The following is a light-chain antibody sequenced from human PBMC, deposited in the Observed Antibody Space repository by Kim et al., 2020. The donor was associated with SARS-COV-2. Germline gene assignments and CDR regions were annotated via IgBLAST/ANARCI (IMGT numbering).Light chain of an antibody. CDR1: QSVSSTY. CDR2: GAS. J-gene: IGKJ4*01. CDR3: QQYGSSPLT. Sequence: PGERATLSCRASQSVSSTYLAWYQQKPGQAPSLLIYGASSRATGIPDRFSGSGSGTDFTLTISRLEPEDFAVYYCQQYGSSPLTFGGGTKV. V-gene: IGKV3-20*01.